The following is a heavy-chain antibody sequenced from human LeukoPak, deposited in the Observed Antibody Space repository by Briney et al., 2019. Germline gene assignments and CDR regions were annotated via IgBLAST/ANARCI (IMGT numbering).Heavy chain of an antibody. CDR2: ISGSGGST. CDR3: AKDLGYSYDPPYGSFDY. Sequence: GGSLRLSCAASGFTFSSYAMSWVRQAPGKGLEWVSAISGSGGSTYYADSVKGRFTISRDNSKNTLYLQMNSLRAEDTAVYYCAKDLGYSYDPPYGSFDYWGQGTLVTVSS. CDR1: GFTFSSYA. D-gene: IGHD5-18*01. V-gene: IGHV3-23*01. J-gene: IGHJ4*02.